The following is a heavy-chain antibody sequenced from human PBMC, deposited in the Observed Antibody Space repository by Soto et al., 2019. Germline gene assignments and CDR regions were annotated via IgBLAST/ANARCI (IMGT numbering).Heavy chain of an antibody. CDR3: ARSGG. J-gene: IGHJ4*02. Sequence: QVQLVESGGGVVQPGRSLRLSCAASGFPFSSYGMHWVRQAPGKGLEWVAVIWYDGSNKYYADSVKGRFAISRDNSKNMLYRQMNSLRAEDTAVYYCARSGGWGQGTLVTVSS. V-gene: IGHV3-33*01. CDR1: GFPFSSYG. D-gene: IGHD6-19*01. CDR2: IWYDGSNK.